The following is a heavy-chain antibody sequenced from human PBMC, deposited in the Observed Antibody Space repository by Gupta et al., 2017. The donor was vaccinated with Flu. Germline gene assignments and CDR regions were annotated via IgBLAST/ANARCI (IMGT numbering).Heavy chain of an antibody. CDR1: GDSVYVFSYF. J-gene: IGHJ4*02. Sequence: QLRESGPRLLTPSPTLSLTCSVSGDSVYVFSYFWSCIRQHPEKGLEWIGYVHSSGNTYYNPSLRSRLGMSIDTSKNEFALEVASVTAADTAMYYCARRGTYYFDFWGPGALVTVSS. CDR3: ARRGTYYFDF. D-gene: IGHD1-7*01. CDR2: VHSSGNT. V-gene: IGHV4-31*03.